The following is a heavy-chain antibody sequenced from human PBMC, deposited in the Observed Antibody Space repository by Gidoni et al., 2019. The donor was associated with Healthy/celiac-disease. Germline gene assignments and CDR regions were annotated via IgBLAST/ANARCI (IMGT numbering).Heavy chain of an antibody. D-gene: IGHD6-19*01. V-gene: IGHV3-33*01. CDR1: GFPFSSYC. Sequence: QVQLVASGGGVVQPGRSLRLSCAASGFPFSSYCMHWVRQAPGKGLGWVAVIWYDGSNKYYADSVKGRFTISRDNSKNTLYLQMNSLRAEDTAVYYCARARIAVAGNAAFDIWGQGTMVTVSS. CDR3: ARARIAVAGNAAFDI. J-gene: IGHJ3*02. CDR2: IWYDGSNK.